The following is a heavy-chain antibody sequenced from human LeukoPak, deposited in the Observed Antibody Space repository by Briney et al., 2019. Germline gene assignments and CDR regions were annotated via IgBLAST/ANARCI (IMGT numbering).Heavy chain of an antibody. CDR2: IYYSGST. D-gene: IGHD3-3*01. CDR1: GGSISSSSYY. V-gene: IGHV4-39*01. CDR3: ARQAPYDFAEAFDT. Sequence: PSETLSLTCTVSGGSISSSSYYWGWIRQPPGKGLEWIGSIYYSGSTYYNPSLKSRVTISVDTSKNQFSLKLSSVTATDTAVYYCARQAPYDFAEAFDTWGQGTMVTVSS. J-gene: IGHJ3*02.